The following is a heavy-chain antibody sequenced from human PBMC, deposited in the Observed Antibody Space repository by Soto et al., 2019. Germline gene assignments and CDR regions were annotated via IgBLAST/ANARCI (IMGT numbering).Heavy chain of an antibody. V-gene: IGHV4-30-2*01. CDR2: IYHSGST. CDR3: ARSGSTVTKLDY. D-gene: IGHD2-2*01. Sequence: QLQLQESGSGLVKPSQTLSLTCAVSGGSISSGGYSWSWIRQPPGKGLEWVGSIYHSGSTYYNPSLKSRVTISVDRSKNQFSLKLSSVTAADTAVYYCARSGSTVTKLDYWGQGTLVTVSS. CDR1: GGSISSGGYS. J-gene: IGHJ4*02.